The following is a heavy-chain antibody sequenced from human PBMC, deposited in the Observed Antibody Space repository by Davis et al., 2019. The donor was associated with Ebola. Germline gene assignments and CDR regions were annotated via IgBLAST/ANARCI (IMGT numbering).Heavy chain of an antibody. CDR1: GYSFTNYW. CDR2: IYSGDSDT. D-gene: IGHD4/OR15-4a*01. J-gene: IGHJ4*02. V-gene: IGHV5-51*01. Sequence: GESLKISCQGSGYSFTNYWIAWVRQMPGKGPEWMGIIYSGDSDTRYSPSFEGQVTISVDRSISTAHLQWSSLKASDTAIYYCVRQESLYDAIDSWGQGTLVTVSS. CDR3: VRQESLYDAIDS.